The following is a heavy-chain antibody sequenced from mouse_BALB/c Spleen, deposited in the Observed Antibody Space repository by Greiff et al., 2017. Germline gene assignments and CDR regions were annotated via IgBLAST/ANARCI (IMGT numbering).Heavy chain of an antibody. V-gene: IGHV5-12-1*01. Sequence: EVQRVESGGGLEKPGGSLKLSCAASGFAFSSYDMSWVRQTPEKRLEWVAYISSGGGSTYYPDTVKGRFTISRDNAKNTLYLQMSSLKSEDTAMYYCARQYGSSPHWYFDVWGAGTTVTVSS. CDR2: ISSGGGST. CDR3: ARQYGSSPHWYFDV. CDR1: GFAFSSYD. J-gene: IGHJ1*01. D-gene: IGHD1-1*01.